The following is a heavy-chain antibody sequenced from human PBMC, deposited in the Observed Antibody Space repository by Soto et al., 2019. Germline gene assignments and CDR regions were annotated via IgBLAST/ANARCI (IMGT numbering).Heavy chain of an antibody. Sequence: SETLSLTCTVSGGSISSSSYYWGWIRQPPGKGLEWIGSIYYSGSTYYNPSLKSRVTISVDTSKNQFSLKLSSVTAADTAVYYCARQRLLAFDIWGQGTMVTVSS. CDR3: ARQRLLAFDI. CDR2: IYYSGST. CDR1: GGSISSSSYY. V-gene: IGHV4-39*01. J-gene: IGHJ3*02.